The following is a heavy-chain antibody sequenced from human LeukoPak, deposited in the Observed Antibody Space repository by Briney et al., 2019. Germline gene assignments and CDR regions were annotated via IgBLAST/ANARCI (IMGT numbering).Heavy chain of an antibody. D-gene: IGHD6-19*01. Sequence: GGSLRLSCAASGFTFSDYYMSWIRQAPGKGLEWVSAISGSGGSTYYADSVKGRFTISRDNSKNTLYLQMNSLRAEDTAVYYCAKDSSGWFDYWGQGTLVTVSS. V-gene: IGHV3-23*01. J-gene: IGHJ4*02. CDR3: AKDSSGWFDY. CDR1: GFTFSDYY. CDR2: ISGSGGST.